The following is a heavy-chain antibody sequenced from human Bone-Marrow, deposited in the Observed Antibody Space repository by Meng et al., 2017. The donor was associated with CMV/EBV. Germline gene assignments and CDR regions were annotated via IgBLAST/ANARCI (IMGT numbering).Heavy chain of an antibody. V-gene: IGHV3-48*03. Sequence: GESLKISCAASGFTFSSYEMNWVRQAPGKGLEWVSYIDSSGGTVSYADSVRGRFTVSRDNAKNSLYLHMNSLRGEDTAAYYCAKVGLTAYSPDAFDIWGQGTMVTVSS. CDR3: AKVGLTAYSPDAFDI. CDR1: GFTFSSYE. J-gene: IGHJ3*02. CDR2: IDSSGGTV. D-gene: IGHD3-9*01.